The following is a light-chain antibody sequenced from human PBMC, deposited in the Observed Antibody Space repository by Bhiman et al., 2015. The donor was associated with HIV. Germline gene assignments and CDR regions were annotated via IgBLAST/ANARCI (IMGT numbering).Light chain of an antibody. Sequence: QSVLTQPPSVSAPPGQKVTISCSGTTSNIGSNYVAWYQQLPGTAPKLLIYDNSIRPSAIPARFSGSKSGTSATLAITGLQTGDEADYYCGTWDSSLSAEVFGGGTKLTVL. J-gene: IGLJ3*02. CDR2: DNS. CDR1: TSNIGSNY. CDR3: GTWDSSLSAEV. V-gene: IGLV1-51*01.